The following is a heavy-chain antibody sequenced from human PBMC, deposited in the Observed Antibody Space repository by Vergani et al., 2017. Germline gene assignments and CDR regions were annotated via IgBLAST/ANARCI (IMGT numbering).Heavy chain of an antibody. V-gene: IGHV3-48*01. D-gene: IGHD3-3*01. CDR2: ISSSSSTI. Sequence: VQLVDSGGGLVQPGGSLRLSCAASGFTFSSYSMNWVRQAPGKGLEWVSYISSSSSTIYYADSVKGRFTISRDNAKNSLYLQMNSLRAEDTAVYYCARDYRDFWSGYSTWDYYYGMDVWGQGTTVTVAS. CDR3: ARDYRDFWSGYSTWDYYYGMDV. J-gene: IGHJ6*02. CDR1: GFTFSSYS.